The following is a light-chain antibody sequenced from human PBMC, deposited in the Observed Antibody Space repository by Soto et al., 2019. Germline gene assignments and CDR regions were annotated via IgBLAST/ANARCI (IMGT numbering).Light chain of an antibody. CDR2: KAS. V-gene: IGKV1-5*03. CDR3: QQYKSLYS. CDR1: QSLSTW. J-gene: IGKJ2*03. Sequence: DIQMTQSPSTLSASVGDRVTITCRASQSLSTWLAWYQQKPGKAPNLLIYKASSLESGVPSRFSGSGSGTEFTLTISSLHPDDFATYYCQQYKSLYSFGQGTKLEIK.